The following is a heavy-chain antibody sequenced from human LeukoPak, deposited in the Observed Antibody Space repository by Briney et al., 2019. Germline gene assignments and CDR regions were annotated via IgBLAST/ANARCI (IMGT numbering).Heavy chain of an antibody. V-gene: IGHV4-31*03. CDR1: GGSISSGGYY. D-gene: IGHD2-2*02. CDR2: IYYSGST. J-gene: IGHJ6*02. CDR3: ARDHIVVVPAAIEYYYYYGMDV. Sequence: SETLSLTCTVSGGSISSGGYYWSWIRQHPGKGLEWIGYIYYSGSTYYNPSLKSRVTISVDTSKNQFSLKLSSVTAADMAVYYCARDHIVVVPAAIEYYYYYGMDVWGQGTTVTVSS.